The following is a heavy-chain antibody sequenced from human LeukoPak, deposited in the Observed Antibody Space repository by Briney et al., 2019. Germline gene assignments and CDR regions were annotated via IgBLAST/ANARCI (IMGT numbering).Heavy chain of an antibody. CDR1: GYSFTSYW. CDR2: IYPSDSDT. V-gene: IGHV5-51*01. CDR3: ARQRPLINYDTRGAFDI. D-gene: IGHD3-16*01. J-gene: IGHJ3*02. Sequence: GESLKISCKGSGYSFTSYWIGWVRQMPGKGLEWMGIIYPSDSDTRYSPSFQGQVTISVDKSISTAYLQWSSLKASDTAMYYCARQRPLINYDTRGAFDIWGQGTMVTVSS.